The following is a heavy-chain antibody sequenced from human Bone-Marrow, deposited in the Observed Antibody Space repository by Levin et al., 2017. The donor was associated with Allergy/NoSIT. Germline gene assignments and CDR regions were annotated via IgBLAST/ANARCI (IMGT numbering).Heavy chain of an antibody. CDR1: GFIFNSEG. Sequence: PGGSLRLSCITSGFIFNSEGMHWVRQAPGKGLEWVALISFDGSKKYYGDTVKGRFIISRDNSKNTLFLQMDNLRPEDTALYYCAKESFPLDSWGQGTLVTVSS. CDR3: AKESFPLDS. CDR2: ISFDGSKK. J-gene: IGHJ4*02. D-gene: IGHD3-10*01. V-gene: IGHV3-30*02.